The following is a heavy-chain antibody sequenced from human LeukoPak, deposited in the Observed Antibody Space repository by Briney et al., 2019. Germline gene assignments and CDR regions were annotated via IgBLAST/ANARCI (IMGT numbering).Heavy chain of an antibody. CDR3: TRSLLWFGELLNYFDY. CDR1: GFTFGDYA. J-gene: IGHJ4*02. D-gene: IGHD3-10*01. V-gene: IGHV3-49*03. CDR2: IRSKAYGGTT. Sequence: GGSLRLSCTASGFTFGDYAMSWFRQAPGKGLEWVGFIRSKAYGGTTEYAASVKGRFTISRDDSKSIAYLQMNSLKTEDTAVYYCTRSLLWFGELLNYFDYWGQGTLVTVSS.